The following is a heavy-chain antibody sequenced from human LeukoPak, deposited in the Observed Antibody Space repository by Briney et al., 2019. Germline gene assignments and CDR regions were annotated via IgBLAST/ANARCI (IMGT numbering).Heavy chain of an antibody. CDR2: IIPIFGTA. V-gene: IGHV1-69*13. D-gene: IGHD6-19*01. J-gene: IGHJ4*02. CDR3: ARDRAPYSSGWYNFDY. Sequence: ASVTVSCKASGGTFSSYAISWVRQAPGQGPEWMGGIIPIFGTANYAQKFQGRVTITADESTSTAYMELSSLRSEDTAVYYCARDRAPYSSGWYNFDYWGQGTLVTVSS. CDR1: GGTFSSYA.